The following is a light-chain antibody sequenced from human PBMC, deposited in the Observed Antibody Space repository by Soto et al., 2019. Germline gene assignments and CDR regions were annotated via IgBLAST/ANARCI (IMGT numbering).Light chain of an antibody. J-gene: IGLJ1*01. Sequence: QSVLTQPPSVSGAPGQGVTISCTGSNSNIGAGYDVHWYQQLPGTAPKLLIYGNTNRPSGVPDRFSGSKSGTSASLAITGLQADDEADYYCQSYDSSLSGSGVFGTGTKLTVL. CDR2: GNT. CDR1: NSNIGAGYD. CDR3: QSYDSSLSGSGV. V-gene: IGLV1-40*01.